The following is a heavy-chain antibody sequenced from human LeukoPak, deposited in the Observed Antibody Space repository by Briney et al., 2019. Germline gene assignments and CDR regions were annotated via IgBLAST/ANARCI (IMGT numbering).Heavy chain of an antibody. J-gene: IGHJ4*02. CDR1: GYSFSSYW. D-gene: IGHD6-19*01. Sequence: GESLKISCKASGYSFSSYWIAWVRQMPGKGLEWMGIIYPGGSDTRYSPSFQGQVTISADRSISTAYLQWSSLKASDTAMYYCASQLLGGSGPPGYWGQGTQVTVSS. V-gene: IGHV5-51*01. CDR3: ASQLLGGSGPPGY. CDR2: IYPGGSDT.